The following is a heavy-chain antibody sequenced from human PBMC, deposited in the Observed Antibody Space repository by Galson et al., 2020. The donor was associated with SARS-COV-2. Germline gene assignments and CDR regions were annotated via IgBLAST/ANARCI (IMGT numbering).Heavy chain of an antibody. J-gene: IGHJ5*02. Sequence: GGSLRLSCAVSGFTFSNHCMHWVRQAPGKGLEWVSRIYCRGNSKNYADSVKGRFTISGDNAKDTLYLQMNRLRAEDTAVYYCGRGGVGNDYCGSWGQGTRVTVAS. CDR3: GRGGVGNDYCGS. D-gene: IGHD2-21*01. V-gene: IGHV3-74*01. CDR1: GFTFSNHC. CDR2: IYCRGNSK.